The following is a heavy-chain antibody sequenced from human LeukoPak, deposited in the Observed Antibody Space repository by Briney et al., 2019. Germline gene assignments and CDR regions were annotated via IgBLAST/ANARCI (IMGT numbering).Heavy chain of an antibody. Sequence: PGRSLRLSCAASGFTFSSYAMHWVRQAPGKGLEWVAVISYDGRNKYYADSVKGRFTISRDNSKNTLYLQMNSLRAEDTAVYYCAREPHFYYDSSATPYYYYMDVWGKGTTVTVSS. CDR3: AREPHFYYDSSATPYYYYMDV. D-gene: IGHD3-22*01. CDR1: GFTFSSYA. CDR2: ISYDGRNK. J-gene: IGHJ6*03. V-gene: IGHV3-30-3*01.